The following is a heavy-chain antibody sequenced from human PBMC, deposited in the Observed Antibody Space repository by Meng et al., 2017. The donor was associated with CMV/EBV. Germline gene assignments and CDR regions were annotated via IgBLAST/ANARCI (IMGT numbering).Heavy chain of an antibody. V-gene: IGHV6-1*01. J-gene: IGHJ4*02. CDR1: GDSVSSNSAA. D-gene: IGHD6-13*01. CDR2: TYYRSKWYN. Sequence: SETLSLTCAISGDSVSSNSAAWNWIRQSPSRGLEWLGRTYYRSKWYNDYAVSVKSRITINPDTTKNQFSLQLNSVTPEDTAVYYCARAGGYSSSWYFDYWGQGTLVTVSS. CDR3: ARAGGYSSSWYFDY.